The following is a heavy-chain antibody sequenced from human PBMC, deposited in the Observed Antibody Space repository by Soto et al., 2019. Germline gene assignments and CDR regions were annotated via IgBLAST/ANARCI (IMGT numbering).Heavy chain of an antibody. V-gene: IGHV1-69*01. CDR3: ARDLVVPAAMNYYGMDV. D-gene: IGHD2-2*01. CDR1: GGTFSSYA. CDR2: IIPIFGTA. Sequence: QVQLVQSGAEVKKPGSSVKVSCTASGGTFSSYAISWVRQAPGQGLEWMGGIIPIFGTANYAQKFQGRVTITADESTSTAYMELSSLRSEDTAVYYCARDLVVPAAMNYYGMDVWGQGTTVTVSS. J-gene: IGHJ6*02.